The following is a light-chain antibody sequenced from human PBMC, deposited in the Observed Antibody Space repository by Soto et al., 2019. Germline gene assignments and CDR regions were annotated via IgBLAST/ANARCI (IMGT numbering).Light chain of an antibody. V-gene: IGKV3-11*01. CDR1: QSVSSY. Sequence: EIVLTQSPATLSLSPGERATLSCSASQSVSSYLAWYRQKPGQAPRFLIYDASNRATGIPARFSGSGSGTDFTLTISSLEPDDFAVYYCPQRSNWPPYTFGQGTKLEIK. CDR3: PQRSNWPPYT. CDR2: DAS. J-gene: IGKJ2*01.